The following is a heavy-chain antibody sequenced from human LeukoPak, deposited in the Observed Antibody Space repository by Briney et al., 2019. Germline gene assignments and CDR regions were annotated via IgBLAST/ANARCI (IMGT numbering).Heavy chain of an antibody. D-gene: IGHD3-9*01. J-gene: IGHJ4*02. CDR2: ISSSGSTI. CDR3: ARDAYYDILKD. Sequence: GRSLRLSCAASGFTFSDYYMSWIRQAPGKGLEWVSYISSSGSTIYYADSVKGRFTISRDNAKNSLYLQMNSLRAEDTAVYYCARDAYYDILKDWGQGTLVTVSS. V-gene: IGHV3-11*04. CDR1: GFTFSDYY.